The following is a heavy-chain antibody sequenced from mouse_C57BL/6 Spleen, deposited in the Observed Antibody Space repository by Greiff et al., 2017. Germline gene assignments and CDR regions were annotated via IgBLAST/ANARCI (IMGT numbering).Heavy chain of an antibody. D-gene: IGHD1-1*01. Sequence: QVQLQQPGAELVMPGASVKLSCKASGYTFTSYWMHWVKQRPGQGLEWIGEIDPSDSYTNYNQKFKGKYTLTVDKSSSTAYMQLSSLTSEDSAVYYCARLPTVVAGRGYFDYWGQGTTLTVSS. CDR1: GYTFTSYW. CDR3: ARLPTVVAGRGYFDY. CDR2: IDPSDSYT. V-gene: IGHV1-69*01. J-gene: IGHJ2*01.